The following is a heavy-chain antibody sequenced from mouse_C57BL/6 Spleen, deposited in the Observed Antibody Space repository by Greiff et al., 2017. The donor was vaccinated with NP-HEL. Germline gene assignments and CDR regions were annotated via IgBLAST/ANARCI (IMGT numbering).Heavy chain of an antibody. CDR2: IDPENGDT. J-gene: IGHJ4*01. D-gene: IGHD1-1*01. Sequence: EVKVVESGAELVRPGASVKLSCTASGFNIKDDYMHWVKQRPEQGLEWIGWIDPENGDTEYASKFQGKATITADTSSNTAYLQLSSLTSEDTAVYYCTTDFTTVVAKMDYWGQGTSVTVSS. V-gene: IGHV14-4*01. CDR3: TTDFTTVVAKMDY. CDR1: GFNIKDDY.